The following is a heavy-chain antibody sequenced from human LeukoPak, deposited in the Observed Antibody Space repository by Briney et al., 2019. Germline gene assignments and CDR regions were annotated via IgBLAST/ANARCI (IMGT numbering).Heavy chain of an antibody. CDR1: GGSVSTSDYY. CDR2: VFYTGKT. Sequence: SETLSLTCTVSGGSVSTSDYYWGWIRQSPVKGLEWIGEVFYTGKTNYNPSLRGRAIISIDTSKNQFSLKLTYVTAADSAVYYCARVFDSWGQGTLATVSS. J-gene: IGHJ4*02. V-gene: IGHV4-39*07. CDR3: ARVFDS.